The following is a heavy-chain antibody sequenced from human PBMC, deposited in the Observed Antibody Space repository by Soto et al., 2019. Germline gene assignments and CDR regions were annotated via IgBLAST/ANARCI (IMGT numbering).Heavy chain of an antibody. V-gene: IGHV4-59*01. Sequence: TSETLSLTCTVSGGSISGYYWSWIRQPPGKGLEWIGYIFYSGSTKYNLSLRSRVTISLVTSNNQFSLKLSSVTAADTAMYYCARGEYDSSIGGYFDSWGQGTLVTVSS. CDR2: IFYSGST. CDR3: ARGEYDSSIGGYFDS. J-gene: IGHJ4*02. CDR1: GGSISGYY. D-gene: IGHD3-22*01.